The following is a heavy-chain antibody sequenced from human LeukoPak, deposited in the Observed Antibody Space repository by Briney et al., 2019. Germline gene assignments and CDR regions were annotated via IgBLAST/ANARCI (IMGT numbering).Heavy chain of an antibody. J-gene: IGHJ4*02. Sequence: PGGSLRLSCAASGFTFSSYSMNWVRQAPGKGLEWVSSISSSSSYIYYADSVKGRFTISRDNAKNSLYLQMNSLRAEDTAVYYCAREDYDYVWGSYLFDYWGQGTLVTVSS. CDR2: ISSSSSYI. CDR1: GFTFSSYS. CDR3: AREDYDYVWGSYLFDY. V-gene: IGHV3-21*04. D-gene: IGHD3-16*01.